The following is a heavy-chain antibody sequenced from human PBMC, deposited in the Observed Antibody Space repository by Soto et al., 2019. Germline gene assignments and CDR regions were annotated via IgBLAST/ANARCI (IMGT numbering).Heavy chain of an antibody. V-gene: IGHV3-23*01. D-gene: IGHD2-15*01. J-gene: IGHJ6*01. Sequence: KGLEWVSAISGSGGSTYYADSVKGRFTISRDNSKNTLYLQMNSLRAEDTAVYYCAKGVYGGNWENNYYYGMDIWGQATTVTVSS. CDR2: ISGSGGST. CDR3: AKGVYGGNWENNYYYGMDI.